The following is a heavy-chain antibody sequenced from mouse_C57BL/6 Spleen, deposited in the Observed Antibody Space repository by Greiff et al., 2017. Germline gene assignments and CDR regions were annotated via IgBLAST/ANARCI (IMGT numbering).Heavy chain of an antibody. Sequence: VQLKESGGGLVQPGGSLKLSCAASGFTFSDYGMAWVRQAPRKGPEWVAFISNLAYSIYYADTVTGRFTISRENAKNTLYLEMSSLRSEDTAMYYCARQPTTVGDGAKDYWGQGTSVTVSS. J-gene: IGHJ4*01. CDR3: ARQPTTVGDGAKDY. CDR1: GFTFSDYG. V-gene: IGHV5-15*01. D-gene: IGHD1-1*01. CDR2: ISNLAYSI.